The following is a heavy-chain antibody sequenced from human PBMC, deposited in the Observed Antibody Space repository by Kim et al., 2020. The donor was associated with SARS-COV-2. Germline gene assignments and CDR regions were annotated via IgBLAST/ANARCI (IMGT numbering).Heavy chain of an antibody. CDR2: T. CDR3: ARRENDAFDI. J-gene: IGHJ3*02. Sequence: TNYNPSLKSRVTISVDTSKNQFSLKLSSVTAADTAVYYCARRENDAFDIWGQGTMVTVSS. V-gene: IGHV4-34*01.